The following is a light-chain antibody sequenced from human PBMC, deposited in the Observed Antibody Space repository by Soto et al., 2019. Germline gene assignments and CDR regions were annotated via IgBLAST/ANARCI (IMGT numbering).Light chain of an antibody. V-gene: IGLV2-23*02. CDR3: CSYAGSSTFGPYVV. CDR1: SSDVGSYNL. Sequence: QSALTQPASVSGSPGQSITISCTGTSSDVGSYNLVSWYQQHPGKAPKLMIYEVSKRPSGVSNRFSGSKSGNTASLTISGLQAEDEADYHCCSYAGSSTFGPYVVFGGGTKLTVL. CDR2: EVS. J-gene: IGLJ2*01.